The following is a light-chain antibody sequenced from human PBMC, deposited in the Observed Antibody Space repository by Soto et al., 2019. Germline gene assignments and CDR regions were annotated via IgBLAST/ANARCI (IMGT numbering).Light chain of an antibody. CDR1: QSISNW. CDR2: DVS. Sequence: DIQMTQSPSTLSASVGDRVTITCRASQSISNWLAGYEQKPGKAPKLLIYDVSRLESGVPSRFSGSGSGTEFIITISSLQPDAFATYYCQQDNSYPWTFGQGTKVEIK. J-gene: IGKJ1*01. CDR3: QQDNSYPWT. V-gene: IGKV1-5*01.